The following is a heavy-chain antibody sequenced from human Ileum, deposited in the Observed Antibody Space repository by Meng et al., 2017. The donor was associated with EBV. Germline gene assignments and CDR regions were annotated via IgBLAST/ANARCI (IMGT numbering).Heavy chain of an antibody. J-gene: IGHJ4*02. D-gene: IGHD3-22*01. V-gene: IGHV4-4*02. CDR3: ASSDYYRSDY. Sequence: QVQLQRSGPGLVKPSETLPLTCAVSGGSISRSDWWSWVRQPPGKGLEWIGETSHSGSTNYSPSLKSRVTISLDKSKNQLSLKLNSVTAADTAVYYCASSDYYRSDYWGQGTLVTVSS. CDR1: GGSISRSDW. CDR2: TSHSGST.